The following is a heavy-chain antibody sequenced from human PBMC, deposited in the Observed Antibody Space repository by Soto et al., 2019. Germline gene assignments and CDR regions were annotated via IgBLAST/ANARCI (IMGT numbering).Heavy chain of an antibody. CDR2: IYYSGST. J-gene: IGHJ6*04. Sequence: PSETLSLTCTVSGGSISSYYWSRIRQPPGKGLKRIGNIYYSGSTNYNPSLKSRITISVDTPKNQFSLKLSSVTAVDTAVFSCLRVTLGSSRTTGGSNYYGLDVWAKGTTVTV. CDR1: GGSISSYY. CDR3: LRVTLGSSRTTGGSNYYGLDV. D-gene: IGHD6-13*01. V-gene: IGHV4-59*01.